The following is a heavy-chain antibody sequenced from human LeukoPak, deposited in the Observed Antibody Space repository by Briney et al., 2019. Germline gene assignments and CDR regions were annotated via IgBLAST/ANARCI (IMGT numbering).Heavy chain of an antibody. CDR3: ARSSTSCYARDTCFVAPYYYYYGMDV. Sequence: GGSLRLSCAASGFTFSSYSMNWFRQAPGKGLEWVSSISSSSSYIYYADSVKGRFTISRDNAKNSLYLQMNSLRAEDTAVYYCARSSTSCYARDTCFVAPYYYYYGMDVWGQGTTVTVYS. V-gene: IGHV3-21*01. D-gene: IGHD2-2*01. J-gene: IGHJ6*02. CDR2: ISSSSSYI. CDR1: GFTFSSYS.